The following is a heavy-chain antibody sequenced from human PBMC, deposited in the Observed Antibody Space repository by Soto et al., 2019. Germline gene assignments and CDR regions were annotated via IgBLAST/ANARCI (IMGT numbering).Heavy chain of an antibody. J-gene: IGHJ6*02. CDR3: ATTKWELPYYYYGMDV. CDR2: ISAYNGNT. V-gene: IGHV1-18*01. CDR1: GYTFTSYG. Sequence: ASVKVSCKASGYTFTSYGISWVRQAPGQGLEWMGWISAYNGNTNYAQKLQGRVTMTTDTSTSTAYMELRSLRSDDTAVYYCATTKWELPYYYYGMDVWGQGTTVTVSS. D-gene: IGHD1-26*01.